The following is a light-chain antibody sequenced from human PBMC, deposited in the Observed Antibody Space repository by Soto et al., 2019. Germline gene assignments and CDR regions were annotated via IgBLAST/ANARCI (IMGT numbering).Light chain of an antibody. Sequence: QSALTQPASVSGSPGQSITISCTGTSSDVGGYNYVSWYQQHPGKAPKLMIYDVSNRPSGVSNRFSGSKSGNTASLTISGLQAEDEDDYYCSSYTSSSTRVFGTGTKVTV. V-gene: IGLV2-14*01. J-gene: IGLJ1*01. CDR3: SSYTSSSTRV. CDR2: DVS. CDR1: SSDVGGYNY.